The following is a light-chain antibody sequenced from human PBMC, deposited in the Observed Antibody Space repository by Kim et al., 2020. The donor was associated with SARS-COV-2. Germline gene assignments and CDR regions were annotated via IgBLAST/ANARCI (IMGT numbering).Light chain of an antibody. V-gene: IGLV3-1*01. CDR2: QNR. Sequence: SYELTQPPSVSVSPGQTASITCSGDKLGDKYACWYRQKPGQSPALVIYQNRKRPSGIPDRFSGSNSGNTATLTISGTQTMDEADYYCQAWDSNTEVFGGG. CDR3: QAWDSNTEV. CDR1: KLGDKY. J-gene: IGLJ2*01.